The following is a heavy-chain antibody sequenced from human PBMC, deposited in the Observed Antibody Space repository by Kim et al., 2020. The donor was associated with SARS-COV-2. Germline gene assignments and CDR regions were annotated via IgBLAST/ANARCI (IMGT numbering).Heavy chain of an antibody. CDR2: ISGSGGST. Sequence: GGSLRLSCAASGFTFSSYAMSWVRQAPGKGLEWVSAISGSGGSTYYADSVKGRFTISRDNSKNTLYLQMNSLRAEDTAVYYCAKVRRDIVLMVYANYFDYWGQGTLVTVSS. V-gene: IGHV3-23*01. D-gene: IGHD2-8*01. CDR1: GFTFSSYA. J-gene: IGHJ4*02. CDR3: AKVRRDIVLMVYANYFDY.